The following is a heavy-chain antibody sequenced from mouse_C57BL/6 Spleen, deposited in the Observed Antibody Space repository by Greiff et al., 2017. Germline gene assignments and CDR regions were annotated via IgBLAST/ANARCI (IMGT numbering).Heavy chain of an antibody. Sequence: EVQRVESGGGLVKPGGSLKLSCAASGFTFSSYAMSWVRQTPEKRLEWVATISDGGSYTNYPDNVKGRFTISRDNAKNNLYLHMSHLKSEDTAMYYCARDQDDYNEAYAMDYWGQGTSVTVSS. J-gene: IGHJ4*01. V-gene: IGHV5-4*01. CDR1: GFTFSSYA. CDR3: ARDQDDYNEAYAMDY. CDR2: ISDGGSYT. D-gene: IGHD2-4*01.